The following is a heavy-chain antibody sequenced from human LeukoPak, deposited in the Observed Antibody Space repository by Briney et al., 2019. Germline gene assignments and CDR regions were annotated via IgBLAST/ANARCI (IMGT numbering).Heavy chain of an antibody. CDR3: ARTTAKASTPYFDY. CDR1: AGSFSGYY. J-gene: IGHJ4*02. V-gene: IGHV4-34*01. CDR2: ITHSGST. D-gene: IGHD4-11*01. Sequence: SETLSLTCGVYAGSFSGYYWTWIRQSPGKGLEWIGKITHSGSTKYNPSLKSRVTISIDTSNNQFSLKVSSVTAADTAVYYCARTTAKASTPYFDYWGQGTLVTVSS.